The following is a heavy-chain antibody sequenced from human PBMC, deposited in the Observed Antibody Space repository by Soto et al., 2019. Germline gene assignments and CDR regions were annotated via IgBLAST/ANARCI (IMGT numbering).Heavy chain of an antibody. CDR2: IYYSGST. CDR1: GGSISSYY. Sequence: QVQLQESGPGLVKPSETLSLTCTVSGGSISSYYWSWIRQPPGKGLEWIGYIYYSGSTNYNPSLKSRVTISVDTSKNQFSLKLSSVTAADTAVYYCARRSYYYESSGYYSYYFDYWGQGTLVTVSS. V-gene: IGHV4-59*01. J-gene: IGHJ4*02. D-gene: IGHD3-22*01. CDR3: ARRSYYYESSGYYSYYFDY.